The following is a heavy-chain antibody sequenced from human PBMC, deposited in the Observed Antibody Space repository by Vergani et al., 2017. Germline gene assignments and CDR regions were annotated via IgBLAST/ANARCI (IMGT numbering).Heavy chain of an antibody. D-gene: IGHD5-12*01. V-gene: IGHV3-23*01. Sequence: EVQLLESGGGLVQPGGSLRLSCAASGFTFSSYAMSWVRQAPGKGLEWVSAISGSGGSTYYADSVKGRFTISRDNSKNTLYLQMNSLRAEDTAVYYCAKDFLSGKIVATIWYYYYYMDVWGKGTTVTVSS. CDR3: AKDFLSGKIVATIWYYYYYMDV. CDR2: ISGSGGST. CDR1: GFTFSSYA. J-gene: IGHJ6*03.